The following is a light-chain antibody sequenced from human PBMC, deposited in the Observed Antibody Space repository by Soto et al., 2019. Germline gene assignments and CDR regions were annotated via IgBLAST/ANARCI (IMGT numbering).Light chain of an antibody. J-gene: IGKJ1*01. V-gene: IGKV4-1*01. Sequence: DIVMTQSPDSLAVSLGEGATITCKSSQSFLYSSNNKNYLAWYQQKPGQPPKLLIYWASTRESGVPDRFSGSGSGTDFTLTISSLQAEDVAVYYCQQYYSTPQTFGQGTKVDIK. CDR2: WAS. CDR1: QSFLYSSNNKNY. CDR3: QQYYSTPQT.